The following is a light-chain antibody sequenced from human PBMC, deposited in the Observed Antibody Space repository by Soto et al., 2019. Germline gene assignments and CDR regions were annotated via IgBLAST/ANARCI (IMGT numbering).Light chain of an antibody. CDR3: ASFTNTYSYV. V-gene: IGLV2-14*01. CDR1: SGDVGAYDF. Sequence: QSALTHHASVSGSPGQSITISCTGTSGDVGAYDFVSWCQQHPGKAPRLMIYNVNNRPAGASNRFSGSKSGSTASLTISTLQAEDEADYYCASFTNTYSYVFGAGTKVTV. CDR2: NVN. J-gene: IGLJ1*01.